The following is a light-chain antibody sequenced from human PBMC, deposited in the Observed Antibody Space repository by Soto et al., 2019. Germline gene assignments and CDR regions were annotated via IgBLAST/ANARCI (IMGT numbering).Light chain of an antibody. CDR2: KAS. V-gene: IGKV1-5*03. CDR1: QSISSW. CDR3: QQYNSYPYT. J-gene: IGKJ2*01. Sequence: DIQMTQSPSTLSASVGDRVTITCRASQSISSWLAWYQQKPGKAPKLLIYKASNLESWVPSRFSGSGSGTEFTLTISSLQPDDSATYYCQQYNSYPYTFGQGTKLEIK.